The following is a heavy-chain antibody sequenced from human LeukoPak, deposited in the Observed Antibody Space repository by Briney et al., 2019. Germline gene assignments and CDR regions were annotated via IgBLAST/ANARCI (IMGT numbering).Heavy chain of an antibody. CDR2: IYYGGST. J-gene: IGHJ4*02. D-gene: IGHD3-10*01. V-gene: IGHV4-59*08. CDR1: GGSISSYY. Sequence: PSETLSLTCTVSGGSISSYYWSWIRQPPGQGLEWIGYIYYGGSTYSNPSLKGRVTISMDTSKNQFSLNLSSVTAADTAVYYCARSTVSGTYSGGYWGQGILVTVSS. CDR3: ARSTVSGTYSGGY.